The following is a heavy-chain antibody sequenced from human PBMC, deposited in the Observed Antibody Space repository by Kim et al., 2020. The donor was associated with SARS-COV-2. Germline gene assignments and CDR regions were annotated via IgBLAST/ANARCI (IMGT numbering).Heavy chain of an antibody. Sequence: GGSLRLSCAASGFTFSSYSMNWVRQAPGKGLEWVSYISSSSSTIYYADSVKGRFTISRDNAKNSLYLQMNSLRAEDTAVYYCARDGDFWSGYFSTFDYWGQGTLVTVSS. D-gene: IGHD3-3*01. CDR2: ISSSSSTI. CDR1: GFTFSSYS. J-gene: IGHJ4*02. CDR3: ARDGDFWSGYFSTFDY. V-gene: IGHV3-48*04.